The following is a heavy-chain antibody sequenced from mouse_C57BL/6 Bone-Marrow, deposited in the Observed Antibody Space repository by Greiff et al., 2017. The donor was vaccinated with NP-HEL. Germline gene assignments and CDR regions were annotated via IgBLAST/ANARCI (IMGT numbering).Heavy chain of an antibody. CDR3: SYGNYFFDY. CDR1: GYSFTGYY. D-gene: IGHD2-1*01. CDR2: INPSTGGT. J-gene: IGHJ2*01. Sequence: EVHLVESGPELVKPGASVKISCKASGYSFTGYYMNWVKQSPEKSLEWIGEINPSTGGTTYNQKFKAKATLTVDKSSSTAYMQLKSLTSEDSAVYYCSYGNYFFDYWGQGTTLTVSS. V-gene: IGHV1-42*01.